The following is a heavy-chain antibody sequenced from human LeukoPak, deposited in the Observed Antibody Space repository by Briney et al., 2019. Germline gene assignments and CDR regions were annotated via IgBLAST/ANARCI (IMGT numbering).Heavy chain of an antibody. J-gene: IGHJ5*02. CDR2: ISRNSGSI. V-gene: IGHV3-9*01. CDR1: GFTFDDYA. D-gene: IGHD6-13*01. Sequence: GGSLRLSCAASGFTFDDYAMPWVRQAPGKGLEWVSGISRNSGSIGYADSVKGRFTISRDNAKNSLYLQMNSLRAEDTALYYCAKDGGSSWHGTNWFDPWGQGTLVTVSS. CDR3: AKDGGSSWHGTNWFDP.